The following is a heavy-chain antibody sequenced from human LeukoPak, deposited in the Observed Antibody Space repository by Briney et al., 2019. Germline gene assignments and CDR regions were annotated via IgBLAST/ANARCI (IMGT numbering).Heavy chain of an antibody. CDR2: INHSGNVN. J-gene: IGHJ4*02. CDR1: GFTFSSYW. Sequence: GGSLRLSCAASGFTFSSYWMNWARQAPGKGLEWVASINHSGNVNYYVDSVKGRFTIARDNSKNTLYLQMNSLRAEDTAVYYCAKGSTGYFDFWGQGTLVTVSS. V-gene: IGHV3-7*03. D-gene: IGHD2-2*01. CDR3: AKGSTGYFDF.